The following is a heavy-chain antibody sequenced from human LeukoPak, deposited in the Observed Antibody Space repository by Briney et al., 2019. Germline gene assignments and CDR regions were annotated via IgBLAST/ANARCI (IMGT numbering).Heavy chain of an antibody. V-gene: IGHV4-39*07. Sequence: SETLSLTCTVSGGSISSSSYYWGWIRQPPGKGLEWIGEINQSGITTYNPSLKSRVTISVDTSKNQFSLKLSSVTAADTAVYYCSRDKPTVVTRIGAFDYWGQGTLVTVSS. D-gene: IGHD4-23*01. CDR2: INQSGIT. J-gene: IGHJ4*02. CDR1: GGSISSSSYY. CDR3: SRDKPTVVTRIGAFDY.